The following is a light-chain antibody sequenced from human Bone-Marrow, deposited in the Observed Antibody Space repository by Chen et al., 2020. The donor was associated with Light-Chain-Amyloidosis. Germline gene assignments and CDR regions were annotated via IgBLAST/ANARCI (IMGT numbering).Light chain of an antibody. V-gene: IGLV2-14*01. J-gene: IGLJ1*01. CDR3: SSYTITSTLV. CDR2: EVT. CDR1: SSDVGGDNH. Sequence: QSALTQPASVSGSPGQAITISCTGTSSDVGGDNHVSWYQQHPDKAPKLMIYEVTNRPSWVPVRFSVSKSANTSSLTISGLQTEAEADYFCSSYTITSTLVFGRGTRVTVL.